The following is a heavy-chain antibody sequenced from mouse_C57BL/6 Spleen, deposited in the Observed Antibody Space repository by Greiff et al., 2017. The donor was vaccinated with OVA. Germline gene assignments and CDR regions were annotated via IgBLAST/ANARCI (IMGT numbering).Heavy chain of an antibody. CDR2: IDPEPGGT. Sequence: VQLQQSGAELVRPGASVTLSCKASGYTFTDYEMHWVKQTPVHGLAWIGAIDPEPGGTAFNQKFKGKAILTADKSSSTAYMELRSLTSEDSAVYYCTRCGSSYRYFDVWGTGTTVTVSS. D-gene: IGHD1-1*01. V-gene: IGHV1-15*01. CDR1: GYTFTDYE. CDR3: TRCGSSYRYFDV. J-gene: IGHJ1*03.